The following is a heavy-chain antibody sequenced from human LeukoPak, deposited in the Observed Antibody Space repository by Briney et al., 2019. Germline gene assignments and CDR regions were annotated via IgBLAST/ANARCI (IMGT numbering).Heavy chain of an antibody. D-gene: IGHD5-24*01. CDR3: ARAKLRRDGYNDLDY. Sequence: ASVKVSCKASGYTFTSYGISWVRQAPGKGLEWMGWISAYNGNTNYAQKLQGRVTMTTDASTSTAYMELRSLRSDDTAVYYCARAKLRRDGYNDLDYWGQGTLVTVSS. CDR1: GYTFTSYG. J-gene: IGHJ4*02. V-gene: IGHV1-18*01. CDR2: ISAYNGNT.